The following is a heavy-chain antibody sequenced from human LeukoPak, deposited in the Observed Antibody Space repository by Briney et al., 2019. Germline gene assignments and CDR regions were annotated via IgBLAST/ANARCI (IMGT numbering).Heavy chain of an antibody. Sequence: GRSLRLSCAASGFTFSSYGMHWVRRAPGKGLEWVAVISYDGSNKYYADSVKGRFTISRDNSKNTLYLQMNSLRAEDTAVYYCAKALSKLELTYFDYWGQGTLVTVSS. V-gene: IGHV3-30*18. CDR2: ISYDGSNK. CDR1: GFTFSSYG. D-gene: IGHD1-7*01. J-gene: IGHJ4*02. CDR3: AKALSKLELTYFDY.